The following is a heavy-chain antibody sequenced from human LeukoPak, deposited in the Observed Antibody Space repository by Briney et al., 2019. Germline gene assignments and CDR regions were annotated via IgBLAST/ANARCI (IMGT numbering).Heavy chain of an antibody. V-gene: IGHV1-46*01. Sequence: GASVKVSCKASGYTFTSYYMHWVRQAPGQGLEWMGIINPSGGSTNYAQKFQGRVTITADESTSTAYMELSSLRSEDTAVYYCARGQGHDYGDYAQVYWGQGTLVTVSS. J-gene: IGHJ4*02. CDR3: ARGQGHDYGDYAQVY. CDR1: GYTFTSYY. CDR2: INPSGGST. D-gene: IGHD4-17*01.